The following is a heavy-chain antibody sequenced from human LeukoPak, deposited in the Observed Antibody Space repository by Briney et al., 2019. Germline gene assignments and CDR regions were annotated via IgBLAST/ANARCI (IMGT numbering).Heavy chain of an antibody. V-gene: IGHV1-2*02. J-gene: IGHJ4*02. CDR2: INPNSGGT. Sequence: GASVKVSCKASGYTFTGYYMHWVRQAPGQGLEWMGWINPNSGGTNYAQKFQGRVTMTRDTSIGTAYMELSRLRSDDTAVYYCARGSGRSSSSVGYWGQGTLVTVSS. CDR3: ARGSGRSSSSVGY. D-gene: IGHD6-6*01. CDR1: GYTFTGYY.